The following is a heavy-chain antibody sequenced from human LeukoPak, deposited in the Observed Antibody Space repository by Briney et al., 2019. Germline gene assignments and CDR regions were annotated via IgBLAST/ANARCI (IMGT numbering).Heavy chain of an antibody. CDR1: GFTLSSYW. J-gene: IGHJ2*01. CDR2: IDPDGSTT. Sequence: GGSLRLSCAASGFTLSSYWMHWVRQAPGEGLVWVSRIDPDGSTTNYADSVKGRFTISRDSSKNTLYLQMNSLRAEDTATYYCAKALNYWYFDLWGRGNLVTVSS. CDR3: AKALNYWYFDL. V-gene: IGHV3-74*01.